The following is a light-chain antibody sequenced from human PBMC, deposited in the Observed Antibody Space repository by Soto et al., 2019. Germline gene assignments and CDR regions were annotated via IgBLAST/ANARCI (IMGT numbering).Light chain of an antibody. CDR2: DAS. V-gene: IGKV3-11*01. J-gene: IGKJ4*01. CDR1: QSVSNY. Sequence: EIVLTQSPATLSLSPGERATLSCRASQSVSNYLAWYQQKPGQAPRLLIYDASNRATGIPARFSGSGSGTDFTLTISSLEPEDFAVYYCQQRSNWPLLTFGGGTKVELQ. CDR3: QQRSNWPLLT.